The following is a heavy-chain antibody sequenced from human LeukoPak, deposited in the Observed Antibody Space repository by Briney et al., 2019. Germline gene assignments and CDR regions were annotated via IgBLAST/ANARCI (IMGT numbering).Heavy chain of an antibody. J-gene: IGHJ4*02. Sequence: GASVKVSCKVSGYTLTELSMHWVRQAPGQGPEWMGIINPSGDGTSYAQKFQGRVTMTRDTSTSTVYMELSSLRSEDTAVYYCARADSQQSFDYWGQGTLVTVSS. CDR2: INPSGDGT. V-gene: IGHV1-46*01. D-gene: IGHD2-15*01. CDR1: GYTLTELS. CDR3: ARADSQQSFDY.